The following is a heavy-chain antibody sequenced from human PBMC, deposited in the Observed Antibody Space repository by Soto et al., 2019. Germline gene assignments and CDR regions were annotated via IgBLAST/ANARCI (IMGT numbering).Heavy chain of an antibody. Sequence: QVLLEQSGAEVRRPGASVKISCQASGYPFSNYHMHWVRQAPGQGLEWMGMIDPDNGRTKFAQSLQGRVTMTRDTSTNSVYMELRALKSEDTAIYFCTRMSRSFAYWGQGSHVTVSS. V-gene: IGHV1-46*03. CDR3: TRMSRSFAY. CDR1: GYPFSNYH. CDR2: IDPDNGRT. J-gene: IGHJ4*02.